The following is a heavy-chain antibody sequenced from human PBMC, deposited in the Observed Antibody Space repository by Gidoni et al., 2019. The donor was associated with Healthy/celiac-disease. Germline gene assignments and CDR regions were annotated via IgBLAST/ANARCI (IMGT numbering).Heavy chain of an antibody. J-gene: IGHJ4*02. CDR1: GGSISSYY. V-gene: IGHV4-59*08. D-gene: IGHD3-22*01. CDR2: IYYSGST. CDR3: ASSGLYDSSGHGGDYFDY. Sequence: QVQLQESGPGLVKPSETLSLTCTVSGGSISSYYWSWIRQPPGKGLEWIGYIYYSGSTNYNPSLKGRVTISVDTSKNQFSLKLSSVTAADTAVYYCASSGLYDSSGHGGDYFDYWGQGTLVTVSS.